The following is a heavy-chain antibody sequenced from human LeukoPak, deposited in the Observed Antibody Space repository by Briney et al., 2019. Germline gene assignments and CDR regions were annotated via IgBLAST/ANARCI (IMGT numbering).Heavy chain of an antibody. D-gene: IGHD4-23*01. CDR1: GFTFSSYW. CDR3: TRGGKSDYYYYGMDV. J-gene: IGHJ6*02. V-gene: IGHV3-49*04. CDR2: IGRKADGGTT. Sequence: GGSLRLSCAASGFTFSSYWMSWVRQAPGKGLEWVGFIGRKADGGTTEYAASVKGRFIISRDDSKSIAYLQMNSLKTEDTAVYYCTRGGKSDYYYYGMDVWGQGTTVTVSS.